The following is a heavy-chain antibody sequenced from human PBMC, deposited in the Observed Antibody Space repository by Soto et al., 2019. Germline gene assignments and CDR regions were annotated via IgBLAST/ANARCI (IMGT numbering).Heavy chain of an antibody. CDR3: ARYRREAVAGYTLDN. CDR1: GGSISSNY. CDR2: VYNSGST. Sequence: SETLSLTCTVSGGSISSNYWTWIRQPPGKGLEWIGYVYNSGSTNYDPSLKSRVTISEDTSKSQFSLKVNSMTAADTAVYYCARYRREAVAGYTLDNWGQGMLVTVSS. D-gene: IGHD6-13*01. J-gene: IGHJ4*02. V-gene: IGHV4-59*01.